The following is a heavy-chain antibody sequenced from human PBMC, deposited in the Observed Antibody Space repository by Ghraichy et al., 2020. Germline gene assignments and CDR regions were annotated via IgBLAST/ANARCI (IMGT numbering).Heavy chain of an antibody. D-gene: IGHD3-10*01. CDR2: IKQDGSEK. V-gene: IGHV3-7*01. CDR3: ARVPELLWFGDPDYYGMDV. CDR1: GFTFSSYW. Sequence: GGSLRLSCAASGFTFSSYWMSWVRQAPGKGLEWVANIKQDGSEKYYVDSVKGRFTISRDNAKNSLYLQMNSLRAEDTAVYYCARVPELLWFGDPDYYGMDVWGQGTTVTVSS. J-gene: IGHJ6*02.